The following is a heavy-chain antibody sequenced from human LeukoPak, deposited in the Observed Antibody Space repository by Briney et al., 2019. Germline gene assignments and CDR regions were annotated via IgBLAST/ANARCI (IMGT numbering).Heavy chain of an antibody. D-gene: IGHD1-26*01. CDR2: ISASGGGT. J-gene: IGHJ4*02. V-gene: IGHV3-23*01. CDR1: GFTFSSYA. Sequence: PGGSLRLSCAASGFTFSSYAMTWVRQAPGKGLEWDSSISASGGGTYYADSVKGRFTISRDNSKNTLYLQMSSLRAEDTAVYHCAKIAGGGATSYWGQGTLVTVSS. CDR3: AKIAGGGATSY.